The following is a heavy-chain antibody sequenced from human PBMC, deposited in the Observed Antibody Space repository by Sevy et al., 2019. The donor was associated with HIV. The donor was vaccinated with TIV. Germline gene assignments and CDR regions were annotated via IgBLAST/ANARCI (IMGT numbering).Heavy chain of an antibody. CDR3: AKDLPYSSGWPYGMDV. CDR2: ISYDGSNK. CDR1: GITFSSYG. J-gene: IGHJ6*02. Sequence: GGYLRLSCAASGITFSSYGMHWVRQAPGKGLEWVAVISYDGSNKYYADSVKGRYTISRDNSKNTLYLQMNSLRAEDTAVYYCAKDLPYSSGWPYGMDVWGQGSTVTVSS. V-gene: IGHV3-30*18. D-gene: IGHD6-19*01.